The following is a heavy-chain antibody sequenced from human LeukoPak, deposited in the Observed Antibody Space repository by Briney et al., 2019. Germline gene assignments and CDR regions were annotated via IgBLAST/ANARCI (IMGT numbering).Heavy chain of an antibody. J-gene: IGHJ5*02. CDR3: VGRKSTTPNWFDP. V-gene: IGHV4-39*01. CDR1: GGSINSASYY. D-gene: IGHD1-1*01. Sequence: SETLSLTCTVSGGSINSASYYWGWIRQSPGKGLEWIGAIYYSGVAFYNPSLKSRVTISVDTSKNQFSLKLTSVTAADTSIYYCVGRKSTTPNWFDPWGQGTLVTVSS. CDR2: IYYSGVA.